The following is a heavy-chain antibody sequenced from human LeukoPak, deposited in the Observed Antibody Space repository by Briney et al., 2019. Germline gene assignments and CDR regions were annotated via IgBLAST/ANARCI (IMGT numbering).Heavy chain of an antibody. CDR3: ARASEIGDGYNVGY. Sequence: GASVKVSCKASGYTFTGYYMHWVRQAPGQGLEWMGWINPNSGGTNYAQKFQGRVTMTRDTSISTAYMELSRLRSDDTAVYYCARASEIGDGYNVGYWGQGTLVTVSS. V-gene: IGHV1-2*02. CDR1: GYTFTGYY. CDR2: INPNSGGT. J-gene: IGHJ4*02. D-gene: IGHD5-24*01.